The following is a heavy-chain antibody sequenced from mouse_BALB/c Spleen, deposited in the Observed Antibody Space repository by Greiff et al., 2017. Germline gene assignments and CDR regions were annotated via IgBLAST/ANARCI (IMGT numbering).Heavy chain of an antibody. J-gene: IGHJ4*01. CDR3: AKDRYDGMDY. Sequence: EVQLQESGAELVKPGASVKLSCTASGFNIKDTYMHWVKQRPEQGLEWIGRIDPANGNTKYDPKFQGKATITADTSSNTAYLQLSSLTSEDTAVYYCAKDRYDGMDYWGQGTSVTVSS. CDR1: GFNIKDTY. V-gene: IGHV14-3*02. D-gene: IGHD2-14*01. CDR2: IDPANGNT.